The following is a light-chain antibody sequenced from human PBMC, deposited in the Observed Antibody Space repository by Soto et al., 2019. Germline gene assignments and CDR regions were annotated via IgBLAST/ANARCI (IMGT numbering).Light chain of an antibody. CDR3: QHYNTYSWT. J-gene: IGKJ1*01. CDR1: QTISSW. CDR2: DVS. Sequence: DIQMTQSPSTLSASVGDRVTITCRASQTISSWLAWYQQKPGKAPELLIYDVSTLERGVPSRFSGSGYGTEFTLTISSLQPDDFATYYCQHYNTYSWTFGQGTKVDIK. V-gene: IGKV1-5*01.